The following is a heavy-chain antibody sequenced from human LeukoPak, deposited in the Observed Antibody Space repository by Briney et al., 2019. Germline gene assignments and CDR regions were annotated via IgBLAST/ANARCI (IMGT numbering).Heavy chain of an antibody. V-gene: IGHV3-53*01. J-gene: IGHJ4*02. CDR3: ARDSNGPAF. Sequence: GGSLRLSCAVSGFAVTNNYMSWVRQAPGKGLEYVSVIYSDGGTFYPESVKGRFTISRDYSKNTLYLQMNSLRADDTAVYYCARDSNGPAFWGQGTLVTVSS. CDR2: IYSDGGT. D-gene: IGHD3-22*01. CDR1: GFAVTNNY.